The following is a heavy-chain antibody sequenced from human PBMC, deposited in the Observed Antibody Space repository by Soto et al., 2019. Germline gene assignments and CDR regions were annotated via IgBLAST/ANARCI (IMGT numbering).Heavy chain of an antibody. CDR3: ARKPYSSSWSSIYYYGKNV. CDR1: GYTFTSYG. CDR2: ISAYNGNT. V-gene: IGHV1-18*01. Sequence: QVQLVQSGAEVKKPGASVKVSCKASGYTFTSYGISWVRQAPGQGLEWMGWISAYNGNTNYAQKLQGRVSMTTDTSTSTAYMKLRSLRSDDTAVYYCARKPYSSSWSSIYYYGKNVWGQGTTVTVPS. D-gene: IGHD6-13*01. J-gene: IGHJ6*02.